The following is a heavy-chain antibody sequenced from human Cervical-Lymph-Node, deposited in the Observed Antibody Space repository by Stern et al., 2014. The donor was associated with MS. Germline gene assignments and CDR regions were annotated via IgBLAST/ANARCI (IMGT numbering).Heavy chain of an antibody. V-gene: IGHV5-51*01. CDR2: LYPGASDP. D-gene: IGHD3-16*02. J-gene: IGHJ4*02. CDR1: GSSFTTYW. CDR3: TRHPYDYVWGSYRPPPDY. Sequence: EVQLEETGAEVKKPGESLKISCKASGSSFTTYWIGWVRQMPGKGLEWMRILYPGASDPRYSPSFQGQVTISADKSISTAYLQWSSLKASDTAMYYCTRHPYDYVWGSYRPPPDYWGQGTLVTVSS.